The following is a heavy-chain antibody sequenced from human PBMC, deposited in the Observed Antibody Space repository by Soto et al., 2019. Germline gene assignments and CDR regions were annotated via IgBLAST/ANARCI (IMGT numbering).Heavy chain of an antibody. CDR3: ARVPDKSGSKEGDFDY. CDR2: ISYDGDNK. CDR1: GFNLVNYA. J-gene: IGHJ4*02. V-gene: IGHV3-30-3*01. D-gene: IGHD3-10*01. Sequence: QVQLVESGGGVVQPGTSLRLSCTASGFNLVNYAMHWVRQAPGKGLEWVAVISYDGDNKYYADSVKGRFTVSRDNSKNTLYLQLNSLRVEDTARYYCARVPDKSGSKEGDFDYWGQGTLFAVSS.